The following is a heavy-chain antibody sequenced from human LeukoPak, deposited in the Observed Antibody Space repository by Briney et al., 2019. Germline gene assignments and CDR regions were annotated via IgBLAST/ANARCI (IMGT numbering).Heavy chain of an antibody. Sequence: KPSETLSLTCTVSGGSISSYYWSWIRQPPGKGLEWIGYIYYSGSTNYNPSLKSRVTISVDTSKNQFSLKLSSVTAADTAVYYCARSYLYSSSPYYYYYYMDVWGKGTTVTVSS. CDR2: IYYSGST. CDR3: ARSYLYSSSPYYYYYYMDV. V-gene: IGHV4-59*01. CDR1: GGSISSYY. D-gene: IGHD6-13*01. J-gene: IGHJ6*03.